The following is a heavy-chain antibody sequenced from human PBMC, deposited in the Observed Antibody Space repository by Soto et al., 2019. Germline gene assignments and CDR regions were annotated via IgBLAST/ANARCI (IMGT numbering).Heavy chain of an antibody. J-gene: IGHJ6*02. CDR3: AKDSVYDILTGLPESSMDV. D-gene: IGHD3-9*01. CDR2: IYNDGTT. Sequence: GGSLRLSCVASGLPVAGSYMAWVRQAPGKGLEWASVIYNDGTTYYSQSVEGRFTISRDTSKNTLYLQMNSLRAEDTAVYYCAKDSVYDILTGLPESSMDVWGQGTTVTVSS. CDR1: GLPVAGSY. V-gene: IGHV3-53*01.